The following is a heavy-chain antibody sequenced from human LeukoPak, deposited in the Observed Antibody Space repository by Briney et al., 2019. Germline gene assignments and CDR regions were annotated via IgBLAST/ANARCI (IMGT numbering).Heavy chain of an antibody. J-gene: IGHJ4*02. V-gene: IGHV3-11*01. CDR2: ISTTGSTK. CDR3: ARVPTTVTYTDY. CDR1: GFTFSDYY. D-gene: IGHD4-17*01. Sequence: PGGSLRLSCAASGFTFSDYYMSWIRQAPGKGLEWVSYISTTGSTKYYADSVKGRFTISRDNAKNSLYLQTNSLRAEDTAVYYCARVPTTVTYTDYWGQGTLVTVYS.